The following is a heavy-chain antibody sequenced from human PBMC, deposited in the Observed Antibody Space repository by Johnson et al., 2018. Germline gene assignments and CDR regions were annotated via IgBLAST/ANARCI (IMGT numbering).Heavy chain of an antibody. CDR3: ARGGEYFQD. CDR1: GGSISSYW. CDR2: VYHSGST. D-gene: IGHD6-25*01. Sequence: QVQLQESGPGLVKPSETLSLTCTVSGGSISSYWWSWIRQPPGKGLEYIGYVYHSGSTIYNPSLESRVTISIDTSKNQFSLKLRSVTAADTAMYYRARGGEYFQDWGQGTLVTVSS. V-gene: IGHV4-59*01. J-gene: IGHJ1*01.